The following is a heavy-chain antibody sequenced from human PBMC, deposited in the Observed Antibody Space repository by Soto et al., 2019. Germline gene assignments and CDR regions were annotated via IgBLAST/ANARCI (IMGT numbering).Heavy chain of an antibody. CDR2: ISYDGSNK. D-gene: IGHD3-22*01. CDR1: GFTFSSYA. Sequence: GGSLRLSCAASGFTFSSYAMHWVRQAPGKGLEWVAVISYDGSNKYYADSVKGRFTISRDNSKNTLYLQMNSLRAEDTAVYYCARDRRIVVVIYGMDVWGQGTTVTVSS. V-gene: IGHV3-30-3*01. CDR3: ARDRRIVVVIYGMDV. J-gene: IGHJ6*02.